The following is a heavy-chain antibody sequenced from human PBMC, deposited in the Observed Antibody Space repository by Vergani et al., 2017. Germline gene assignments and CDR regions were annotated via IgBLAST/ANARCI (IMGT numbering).Heavy chain of an antibody. CDR3: GIFGLRYSVGY. V-gene: IGHV1-69-2*01. CDR2: VDTEDGAT. J-gene: IGHJ4*02. D-gene: IGHD2-15*01. CDR1: GYTFTDYY. Sequence: EVHLIQSGAEVRKPGATVKISCKVSGYTFTDYYMHWVQQAPGRGLEWMGLVDTEDGATKYAENFQCRVTITADTSTDTAYMDLSSPGSEDTAVSYCGIFGLRYSVGYWGQGTLVTVSS.